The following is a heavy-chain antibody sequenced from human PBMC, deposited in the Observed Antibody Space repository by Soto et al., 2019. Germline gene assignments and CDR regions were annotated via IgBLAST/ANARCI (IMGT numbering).Heavy chain of an antibody. CDR3: AKAYHSTGWDAAFDY. V-gene: IGHV4-59*13. J-gene: IGHJ4*02. Sequence: PSETLSLTCTISGGSISDYYLSWVRQSPGKGLEWIGYVYHTGSTNYNPSLKTRVTISVDTSRNQFSLLLYSVTAADTAVYYCAKAYHSTGWDAAFDYWGQGTLVTVSS. CDR1: GGSISDYY. D-gene: IGHD6-19*01. CDR2: VYHTGST.